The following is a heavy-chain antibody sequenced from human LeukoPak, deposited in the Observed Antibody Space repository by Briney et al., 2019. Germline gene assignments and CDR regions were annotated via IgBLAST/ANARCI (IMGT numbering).Heavy chain of an antibody. J-gene: IGHJ4*02. D-gene: IGHD3-16*01. CDR1: GFTFSSNY. V-gene: IGHV3-23*01. Sequence: GGSPRLSCAASGFTFSSNYMSWVRQAPGKGLEWVSTISGSGGNTYYADSVKGRFIISRDNSKNTLYLQMNSLRAEDTAVYYCAKTTQIWGYFDYWGQGTLVTVSS. CDR3: AKTTQIWGYFDY. CDR2: ISGSGGNT.